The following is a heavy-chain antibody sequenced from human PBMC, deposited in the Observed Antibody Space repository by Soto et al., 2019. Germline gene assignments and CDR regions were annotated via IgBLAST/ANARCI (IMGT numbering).Heavy chain of an antibody. D-gene: IGHD2-2*01. CDR2: LSADNGNT. Sequence: ASVKVSCKASGYTITNYGISWVRQAPGQGLEWMGWLSADNGNTNYAQKVQGRVTMTTDTSTHTAYIHLRRLQSHDTAVYFCARDVVISGTRWFDPWGQGTLATVSS. CDR1: GYTITNYG. J-gene: IGHJ5*02. CDR3: ARDVVISGTRWFDP. V-gene: IGHV1-18*01.